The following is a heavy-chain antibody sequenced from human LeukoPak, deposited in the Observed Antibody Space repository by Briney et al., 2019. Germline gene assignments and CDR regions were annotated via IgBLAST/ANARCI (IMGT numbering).Heavy chain of an antibody. CDR2: INHSGST. CDR1: GGSFSDYY. Sequence: SETLSLTCAVYGGSFSDYYWSWIRQPPGEGLEWIGEINHSGSTNYNPSLKSRVTISVDTSKNQFSLKLSSVTAADTAVYYCASDVDTSMGQTYWGQGTLVTVSS. J-gene: IGHJ4*02. D-gene: IGHD5-18*01. CDR3: ASDVDTSMGQTY. V-gene: IGHV4-34*01.